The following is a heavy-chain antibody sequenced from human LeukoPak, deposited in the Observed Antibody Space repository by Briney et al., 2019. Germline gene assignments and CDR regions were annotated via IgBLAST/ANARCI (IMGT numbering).Heavy chain of an antibody. D-gene: IGHD6-13*01. CDR2: ISGSGGST. Sequence: GGSLRLSCAASGFTFSSYAMSWVRQAPGKGLEWVSAISGSGGSTYYADSVKGRFTISRDNSKNTLYLQMNSLRAEDTAVYYCAKDAGSWYTTPSNWFDPWGQGTLVTVSS. CDR3: AKDAGSWYTTPSNWFDP. J-gene: IGHJ5*02. V-gene: IGHV3-23*01. CDR1: GFTFSSYA.